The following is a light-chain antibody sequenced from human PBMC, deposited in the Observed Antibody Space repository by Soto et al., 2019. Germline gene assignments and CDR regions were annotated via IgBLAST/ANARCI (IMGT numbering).Light chain of an antibody. CDR2: AAS. CDR3: QQYNNWPPIT. Sequence: EIVMTQSPATLSVSPGERASLSCRASQSVSSNLAWYQQKPGQAPRLLIYAASTRATGIPARFSGSGSGTEFTLNIRSLQSEDFAVYYCQQYNNWPPITLAQGTRLEIK. J-gene: IGKJ5*01. V-gene: IGKV3-15*01. CDR1: QSVSSN.